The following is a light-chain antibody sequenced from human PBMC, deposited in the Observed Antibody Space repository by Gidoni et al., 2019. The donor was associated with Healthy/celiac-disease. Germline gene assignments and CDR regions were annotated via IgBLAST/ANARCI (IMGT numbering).Light chain of an antibody. Sequence: SSELTLDPAVSVALGQTVRITCQGDSLRRYYASWYQQKPGQAPVLVIYGKNNRPSGIPDRFTGSSSGNTASLTITGAQAEDEADYYCNSRDSSGNHQGVFGGGTKLTVL. CDR2: GKN. V-gene: IGLV3-19*01. CDR3: NSRDSSGNHQGV. J-gene: IGLJ2*01. CDR1: SLRRYY.